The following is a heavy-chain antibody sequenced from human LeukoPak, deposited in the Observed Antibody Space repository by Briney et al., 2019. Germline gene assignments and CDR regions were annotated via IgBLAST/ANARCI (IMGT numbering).Heavy chain of an antibody. D-gene: IGHD3-16*01. CDR1: GCTCRSYA. V-gene: IGHV3-23*01. CDR2: VGGSGGDT. CDR3: AKDIGGSGAY. Sequence: GGSLRLSCATSGCTCRSYAMSWVRQAPGKGLEWVSAVGGSGGDTYYADSVQGRFTISRDNSKNTVYLQMNSLRAEDTAIYYCAKDIGGSGAYWGQGTLVTVSS. J-gene: IGHJ4*02.